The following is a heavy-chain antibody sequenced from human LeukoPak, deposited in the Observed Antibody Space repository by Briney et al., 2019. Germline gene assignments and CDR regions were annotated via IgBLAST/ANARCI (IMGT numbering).Heavy chain of an antibody. J-gene: IGHJ4*02. CDR3: ARDQDWNDRGGLDY. V-gene: IGHV3-21*01. D-gene: IGHD1-1*01. Sequence: GGSLRLSCAASGFTFSTYSMNWVRQAPGKGLEWVSFISTSSSYIYYADSVKGRFTISRDNSKNSLYLQMNSLRAEDTAVYYCARDQDWNDRGGLDYWGQGTLVIVSS. CDR1: GFTFSTYS. CDR2: ISTSSSYI.